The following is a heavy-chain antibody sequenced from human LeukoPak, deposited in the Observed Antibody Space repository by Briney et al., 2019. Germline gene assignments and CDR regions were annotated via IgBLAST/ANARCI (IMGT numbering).Heavy chain of an antibody. CDR2: IHFGGST. CDR1: GGSITSTSYN. CDR3: ARRSSSGLDC. J-gene: IGHJ4*02. Sequence: PSETLSLTCTLSGGSITSTSYNWDWIRQPPGKGLEWIGNIHFGGSTYYNPSLKSRVTISADTSKNQFSLKLSSVTAADTAVYYCARRSSSGLDCWGQGTLVTVSS. D-gene: IGHD6-6*01. V-gene: IGHV4-39*01.